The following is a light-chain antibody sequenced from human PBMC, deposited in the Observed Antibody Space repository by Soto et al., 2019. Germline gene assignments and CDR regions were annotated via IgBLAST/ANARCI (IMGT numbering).Light chain of an antibody. CDR2: DVS. CDR3: SSYTRTSTPYV. CDR1: SSDVGGYDY. J-gene: IGLJ1*01. V-gene: IGLV2-14*03. Sequence: QSVLTQPASVSGSPGQSITISCTGTSSDVGGYDYVSWYQQHPGKAPKLMIYDVSNRPSGVSNRFSGSKSGNTAYLTISGLQAEDEDDYYCSSYTRTSTPYVFGSGTKVTVL.